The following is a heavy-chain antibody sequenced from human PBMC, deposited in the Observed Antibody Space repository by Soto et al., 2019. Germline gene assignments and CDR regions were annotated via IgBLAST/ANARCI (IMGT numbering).Heavy chain of an antibody. V-gene: IGHV2-5*02. D-gene: IGHD2-15*01. CDR2: IYWDDDK. CDR1: GFSLSTSGVG. J-gene: IGHJ6*02. CDR3: AYLPCSGGSCYWFSFSGMDV. Sequence: QITLKESGPTLVQPTQTLTLTCTFSGFSLSTSGVGVAWIRQPPGKALEWLALIYWDDDKRYRQSLECRLTITKDTAKNQVVLTMTNMDSVDTATYYCAYLPCSGGSCYWFSFSGMDVWGQGTTVTVSS.